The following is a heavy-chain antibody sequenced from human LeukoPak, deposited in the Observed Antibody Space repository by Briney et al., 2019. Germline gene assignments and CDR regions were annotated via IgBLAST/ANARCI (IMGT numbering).Heavy chain of an antibody. CDR3: AREYSYGGLYYFDY. CDR2: ISSSSSYI. D-gene: IGHD5-18*01. CDR1: GFTFSSYS. J-gene: IGHJ4*02. Sequence: GGSLRLSCAASGFTFSSYSMNWVRQAPGKGLEWASAISSSSSYIYYADSVKGRFTISRDNANNSLYLQMNSLRAEDTAVYYCAREYSYGGLYYFDYWGQGTLVTVSS. V-gene: IGHV3-21*01.